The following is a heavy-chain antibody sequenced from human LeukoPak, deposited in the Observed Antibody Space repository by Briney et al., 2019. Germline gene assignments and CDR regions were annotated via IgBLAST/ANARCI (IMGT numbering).Heavy chain of an antibody. Sequence: GASVKVSCKASGYTFTGYYMHWVRQAPGQGLEWMGWINPNGGGTNYAQKFQGRVTMTRDTSISTAYMELSRLRSDDTAVYYCARAARFFGSGSYLGYWGQGTLVTVSS. CDR3: ARAARFFGSGSYLGY. CDR1: GYTFTGYY. V-gene: IGHV1-2*02. D-gene: IGHD3-10*01. CDR2: INPNGGGT. J-gene: IGHJ4*02.